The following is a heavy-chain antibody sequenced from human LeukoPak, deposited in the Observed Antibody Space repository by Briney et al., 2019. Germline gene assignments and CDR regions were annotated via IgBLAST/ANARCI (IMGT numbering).Heavy chain of an antibody. V-gene: IGHV3-23*01. Sequence: GGTLRLSCAASGFTFSSYGMSWVRQAPGKGLEWVSAISGSGGSTYYADSVKGRFTISRDNSKNTLYLQMNSLRAEDTAVYYCARSGNYYGSGSYYTSFDYWGQGTLVTVSS. D-gene: IGHD3-10*01. CDR2: ISGSGGST. CDR3: ARSGNYYGSGSYYTSFDY. CDR1: GFTFSSYG. J-gene: IGHJ4*02.